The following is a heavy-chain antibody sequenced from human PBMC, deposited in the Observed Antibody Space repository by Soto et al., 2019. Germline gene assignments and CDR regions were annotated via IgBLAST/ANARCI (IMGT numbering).Heavy chain of an antibody. CDR3: SCGSVTLRYAFES. CDR1: GYSFPSYW. V-gene: IGHV5-51*01. D-gene: IGHD4-17*01. Sequence: GESLKISCKGSGYSFPSYWIGWVRQMPGKGLEWMGIIYPGDSDTRYSPSFQGQVTISADKSISTAYLQWGSLKASDTAIYYCSCGSVTLRYAFESWGKGTMVTVSS. CDR2: IYPGDSDT. J-gene: IGHJ3*02.